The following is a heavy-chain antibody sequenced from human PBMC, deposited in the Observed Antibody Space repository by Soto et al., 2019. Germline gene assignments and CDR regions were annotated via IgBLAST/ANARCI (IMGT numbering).Heavy chain of an antibody. V-gene: IGHV3-30-3*01. J-gene: IGHJ4*02. CDR2: ISYDGSNK. CDR3: ARDASRWIQLWPLYYFDY. D-gene: IGHD5-18*01. CDR1: GFTFSSYA. Sequence: QVQLVESGGGVVQPGRSLRLSCAASGFTFSSYAMHWVRQAPGKGLEWVAVISYDGSNKYYADSVKGRFTISRDNSKNTLYLQMNSLRAEDTAVYYCARDASRWIQLWPLYYFDYWGQGTLVTVSS.